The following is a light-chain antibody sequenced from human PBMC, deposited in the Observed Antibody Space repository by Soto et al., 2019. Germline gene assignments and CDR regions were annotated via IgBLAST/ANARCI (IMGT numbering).Light chain of an antibody. J-gene: IGKJ1*01. CDR2: DAS. CDR3: QQYSDSSGA. V-gene: IGKV1-5*01. CDR1: QSIGTW. Sequence: DIQVTQSPSTLSASVGDRVTITCGASQSIGTWLAWYQQKPGKAPQLLIFDASTLVSGVPSRFSCSGSGTDFTLTISSLQPDDFAAYYCQQYSDSSGAFGQGTRVEIK.